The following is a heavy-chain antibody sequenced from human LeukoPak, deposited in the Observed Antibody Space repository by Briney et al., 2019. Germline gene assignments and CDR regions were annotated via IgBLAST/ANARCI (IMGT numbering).Heavy chain of an antibody. V-gene: IGHV3-23*01. D-gene: IGHD2-15*01. Sequence: GGSLRLSCAASGFAFSNYAMSWVRQAPGKGLEWVSSISGNDDSTYYADSVEGRFTISRDNSKNTLYLQTNTLRAEDTAVYYCAKNRGYCSGGTCYGDYWGQGTLVTVSS. J-gene: IGHJ4*02. CDR1: GFAFSNYA. CDR3: AKNRGYCSGGTCYGDY. CDR2: ISGNDDST.